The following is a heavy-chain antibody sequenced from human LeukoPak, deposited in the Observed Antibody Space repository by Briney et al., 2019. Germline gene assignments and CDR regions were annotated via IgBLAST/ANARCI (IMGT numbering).Heavy chain of an antibody. D-gene: IGHD3-10*01. CDR3: ARGRGVLWFGEFGSPPYFDY. V-gene: IGHV4-61*01. CDR2: IYYSGST. Sequence: SETLSLTCTVSGVSVSSGTYYWSWIRQPPGKGLEWIGYIYYSGSTNYNPSLKSRVTISVDTSKNQFSLKLSSVTAADTAVYYCARGRGVLWFGEFGSPPYFDYWGQGTLVTVSS. J-gene: IGHJ4*02. CDR1: GVSVSSGTYY.